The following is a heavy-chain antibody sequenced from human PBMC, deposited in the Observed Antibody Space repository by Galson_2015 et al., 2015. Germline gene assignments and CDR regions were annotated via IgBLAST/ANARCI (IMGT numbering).Heavy chain of an antibody. CDR2: NVVGSGNT. D-gene: IGHD1-26*01. J-gene: IGHJ4*02. CDR1: GFTITNSA. Sequence: SVKVSCKASGFTITNSAVQWVRQARGQRLEWIGWNVVGSGNTKYAQKFQERVTITRDKSTSTAYMVLSSLRSEDTAVYYCARVGATYVWGQGTLVTVSS. CDR3: ARVGATYV. V-gene: IGHV1-58*01.